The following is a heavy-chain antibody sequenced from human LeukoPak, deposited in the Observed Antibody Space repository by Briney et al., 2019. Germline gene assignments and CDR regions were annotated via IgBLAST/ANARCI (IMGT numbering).Heavy chain of an antibody. V-gene: IGHV3-33*01. CDR3: ARDWKYCTDGRCYGGFDY. D-gene: IGHD2-15*01. Sequence: SLGLSPAAAGITLRASGMLWGGQAPRNGLEWVAVMCYYGSQKYYTDAGKGGFTISRDNSKNKQFMQMNSLRAEDTAIYYCARDWKYCTDGRCYGGFDYWGQGTLVTVSS. J-gene: IGHJ4*02. CDR1: GITLRASG. CDR2: MCYYGSQK.